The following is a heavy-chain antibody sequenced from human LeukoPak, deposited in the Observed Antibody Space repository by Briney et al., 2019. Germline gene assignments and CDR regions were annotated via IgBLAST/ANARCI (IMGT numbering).Heavy chain of an antibody. CDR1: GGTFSSYA. J-gene: IGHJ6*03. Sequence: GASVTVSCKASGGTFSSYAISWVRQAPGQGLEWMGGIIPIFGTANYAQKFQGRVTITADESTSTAYMELSSLRSEDTAVYYCTTRGEVTSYYYYYMDVWGKGTTVTVSS. CDR3: TTRGEVTSYYYYYMDV. CDR2: IIPIFGTA. V-gene: IGHV1-69*13. D-gene: IGHD3-3*01.